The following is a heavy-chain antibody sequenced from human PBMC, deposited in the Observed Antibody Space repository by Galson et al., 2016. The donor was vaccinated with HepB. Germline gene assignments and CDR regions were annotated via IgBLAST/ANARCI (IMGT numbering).Heavy chain of an antibody. V-gene: IGHV3-21*06. CDR3: VRGLYEFWGGYRPDTFDR. Sequence: SLRLSCATSGFALNSYSVNWLRQAPGKGLEWVASISSSSSYIPYVHSLKRRFTIARDNDKNSMDLQMNGLREDDTAVYFCVRGLYEFWGGYRPDTFDRWGQGTMVTV. D-gene: IGHD3/OR15-3a*01. CDR1: GFALNSYS. CDR2: ISSSSSYI. J-gene: IGHJ3*01.